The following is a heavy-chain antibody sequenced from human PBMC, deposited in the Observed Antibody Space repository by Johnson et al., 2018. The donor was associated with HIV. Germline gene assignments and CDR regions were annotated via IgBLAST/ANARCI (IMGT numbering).Heavy chain of an antibody. CDR2: ISWDGGST. CDR1: GFTFDDYT. Sequence: VQLVESGGVVVQPGGSLRLSCAASGFTFDDYTMHWVRQAPGQGLEWVSLISWDGGSTYSADSVKGRFTISRDNSKNTLYLQMNSLRAEDTAVYYCAKDGPVLRYFDWSDAFDIWGQGTMVTVSS. D-gene: IGHD3-9*01. J-gene: IGHJ3*02. CDR3: AKDGPVLRYFDWSDAFDI. V-gene: IGHV3-43*01.